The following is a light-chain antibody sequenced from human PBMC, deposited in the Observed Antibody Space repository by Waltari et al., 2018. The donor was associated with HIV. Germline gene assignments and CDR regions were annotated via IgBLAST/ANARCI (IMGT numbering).Light chain of an antibody. CDR3: QQYNIYFYT. J-gene: IGKJ5*01. V-gene: IGKV1-5*03. CDR2: KAS. Sequence: DIQMIQYLYNLFAFVGDRVTITCRASKDVNNWLAWYQQNSGKATKLLIHKASLLDYGVPSIFSFITSDTLFTLIIDSLQPYYFTTYYFQQYNIYFYTFIHVTKLDMK. CDR1: KDVNNW.